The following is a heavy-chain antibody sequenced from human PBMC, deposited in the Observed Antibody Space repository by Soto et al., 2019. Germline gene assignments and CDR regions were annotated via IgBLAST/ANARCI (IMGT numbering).Heavy chain of an antibody. CDR3: AKEVGATAFDY. CDR1: FGSFSGYY. J-gene: IGHJ4*02. CDR2: INHSGST. Sequence: SPTLSQTCAVYFGSFSGYYWSWIRQPPGKGLEWIGEINHSGSTNYNPSLKSRVTISVDRSKNQFSLKLSSVTAADTVVYYCAKEVGATAFDYRGQRPLVTVSS. D-gene: IGHD1-26*01. V-gene: IGHV4-34*01.